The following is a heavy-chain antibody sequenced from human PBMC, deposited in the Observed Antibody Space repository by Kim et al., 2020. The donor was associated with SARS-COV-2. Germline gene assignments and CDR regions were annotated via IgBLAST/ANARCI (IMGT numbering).Heavy chain of an antibody. CDR3: AREGASGSYLYYFDY. J-gene: IGHJ4*02. Sequence: SETLSLTCTVSGGSVSSGSYYWSWIRQPPGKGLEWIGYIYYSGSTNYNPSLKSRVTISVDTSKNQFSLKLSSVTAADTAVYYCAREGASGSYLYYFDYWGQGTLVTVSS. CDR2: IYYSGST. CDR1: GGSVSSGSYY. D-gene: IGHD1-26*01. V-gene: IGHV4-61*01.